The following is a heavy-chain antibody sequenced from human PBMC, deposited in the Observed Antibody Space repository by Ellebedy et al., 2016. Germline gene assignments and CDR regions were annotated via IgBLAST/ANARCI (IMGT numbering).Heavy chain of an antibody. CDR2: IYNRRNT. Sequence: GSLRLXXTVSGDSISSTSFYWVWIRQPPGKGLEWIGSIYNRRNTYYNPSLKSRVTISVDTSKNRISLKLRAVTAADTAIYYCAKTGGIAAATTWFDPWGQGTLVIVSS. CDR3: AKTGGIAAATTWFDP. J-gene: IGHJ5*02. CDR1: GDSISSTSFY. D-gene: IGHD6-13*01. V-gene: IGHV4-39*01.